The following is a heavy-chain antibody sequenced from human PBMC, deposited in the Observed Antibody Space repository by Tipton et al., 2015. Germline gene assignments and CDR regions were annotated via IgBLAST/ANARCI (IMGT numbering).Heavy chain of an antibody. J-gene: IGHJ4*02. CDR3: AREVWYYDSSGYDY. D-gene: IGHD3-22*01. CDR1: GGSVSSSSDY. Sequence: LRLSCTVSGGSVSSSSDYWSWIRQPPGKGLEWIGSMYYSGSTYYNPSLKSRVTMSVDTSKNQFSLHLSSVTAADTAVYYCAREVWYYDSSGYDYWGQGTLVTVSS. V-gene: IGHV4-39*07. CDR2: MYYSGST.